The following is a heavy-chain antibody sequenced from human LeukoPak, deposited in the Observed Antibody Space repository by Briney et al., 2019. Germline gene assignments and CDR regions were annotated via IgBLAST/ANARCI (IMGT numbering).Heavy chain of an antibody. CDR3: ARWGYRFDY. CDR2: IYYSGST. J-gene: IGHJ4*02. V-gene: IGHV4-4*02. Sequence: KSSETLSLTCAVSGGSISSSNWWSWVRQPPGKGLEWIGYIYYSGSTNYNPSLESRVTISVDTSKNQFSLKLSSVTAADTAVYYCARWGYRFDYWGQGTLVTVSS. D-gene: IGHD3-16*02. CDR1: GGSISSSNW.